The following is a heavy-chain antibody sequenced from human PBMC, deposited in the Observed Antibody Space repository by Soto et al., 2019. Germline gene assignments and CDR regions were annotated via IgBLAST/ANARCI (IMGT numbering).Heavy chain of an antibody. J-gene: IGHJ6*03. CDR2: IYSGGST. V-gene: IGHV3-53*04. CDR3: ASTYYYYMDV. Sequence: GGSLRLSCAASGFTVSSNYMSWVRQAPGKGLEWVSVIYSGGSTYYADSVKGRFTNSRNNSKNTLYLQMNSLRAEDTAVYYCASTYYYYMDVWGKGTTVTVSS. CDR1: GFTVSSNY.